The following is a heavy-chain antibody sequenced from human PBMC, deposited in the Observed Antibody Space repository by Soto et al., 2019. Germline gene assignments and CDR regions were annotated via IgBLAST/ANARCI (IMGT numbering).Heavy chain of an antibody. Sequence: SETLSLTCTVSGGSISSGGYYWSWIRQHPGKGLEWIGYIYYSGSTYYNPSLKSRVTMSVDTSKNQFSLKLSSVTAADTAVYYCARVAVRGYSYGLDYWGQGTLVTVSS. CDR3: ARVAVRGYSYGLDY. CDR2: IYYSGST. CDR1: GGSISSGGYY. J-gene: IGHJ4*02. D-gene: IGHD5-18*01. V-gene: IGHV4-31*03.